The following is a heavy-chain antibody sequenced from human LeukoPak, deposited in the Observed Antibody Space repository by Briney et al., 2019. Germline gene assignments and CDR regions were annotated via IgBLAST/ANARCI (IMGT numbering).Heavy chain of an antibody. Sequence: GGSLRLSCAASRFSFSGDAIHWVRQAPGKGLEWVALIWSDGSQTKYAGSVKGRFTVSRDNSKNTAFLQMSGLTVEDTAVYYCAGAAGLGNYLIDYWGQGTLVTVSS. J-gene: IGHJ4*02. CDR2: IWSDGSQT. V-gene: IGHV3-33*01. CDR1: RFSFSGDA. D-gene: IGHD3-16*01. CDR3: AGAAGLGNYLIDY.